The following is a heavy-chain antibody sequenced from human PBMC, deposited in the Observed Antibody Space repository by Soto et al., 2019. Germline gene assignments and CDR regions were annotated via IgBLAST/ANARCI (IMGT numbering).Heavy chain of an antibody. D-gene: IGHD3-9*01. Sequence: QVQLVESGGGVVQPGRSLRLSCAASGFTFSSYGMNWVRQAPGKGLEWVAVIWYDGSNKYYADSVKGRFTMSRDNSKSTLQLEMKSRGADNEAVYCCGSVRALSGKGVMVVWGQGPTVTVSS. CDR2: IWYDGSNK. J-gene: IGHJ6*02. V-gene: IGHV3-33*01. CDR1: GFTFSSYG. CDR3: GSVRALSGKGVMVV.